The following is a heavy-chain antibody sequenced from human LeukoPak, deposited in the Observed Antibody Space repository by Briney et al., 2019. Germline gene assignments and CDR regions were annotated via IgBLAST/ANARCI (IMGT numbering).Heavy chain of an antibody. CDR2: INPNSGGT. V-gene: IGHV1-2*02. CDR1: GYTFTGYY. J-gene: IGHJ5*02. CDR3: ARDGIYGSGSYYEISWFDP. Sequence: ASVKVSCKASGYTFTGYYMHWVRQAPGQGLEWMGWINPNSGGTNYAQKFQGRVTMTRDTSISTAYMELSRLRSDDTAVYYCARDGIYGSGSYYEISWFDPWGQGTLVTVSS. D-gene: IGHD3-10*01.